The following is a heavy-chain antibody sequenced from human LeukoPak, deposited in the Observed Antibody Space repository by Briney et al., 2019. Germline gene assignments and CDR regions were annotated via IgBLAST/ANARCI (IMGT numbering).Heavy chain of an antibody. V-gene: IGHV3-30*02. CDR2: IRYDGSNK. CDR1: GFTFSGYG. J-gene: IGHJ4*02. D-gene: IGHD3-10*01. Sequence: GGSLRLSCAASGFTFSGYGMHWVRQAPGKGLEWVAFIRYDGSNKYYADSVKGRFTISRDNSKNTVSLQMSSLRAEDTALYYCAKGSGNGYGSGPFDYWGQGTLVTVSS. CDR3: AKGSGNGYGSGPFDY.